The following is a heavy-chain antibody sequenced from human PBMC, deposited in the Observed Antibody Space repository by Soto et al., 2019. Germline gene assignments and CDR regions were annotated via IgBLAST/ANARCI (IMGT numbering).Heavy chain of an antibody. CDR2: IIPIFGTA. V-gene: IGHV1-69*13. D-gene: IGHD2-2*01. CDR3: ARPCSSTSCFRRDYYYGMDV. CDR1: GGTFSSYA. Sequence: RASVKVSCKASGGTFSSYAISWVRQAPGQGLEWMGGIIPIFGTANYAQKFQGRVTITADESTSTAYMELSSLRSEDTAVYYCARPCSSTSCFRRDYYYGMDVWGQGTTVTV. J-gene: IGHJ6*02.